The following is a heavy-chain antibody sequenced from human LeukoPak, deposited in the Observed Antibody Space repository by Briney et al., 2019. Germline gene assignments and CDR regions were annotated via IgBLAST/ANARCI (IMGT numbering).Heavy chain of an antibody. V-gene: IGHV4-59*01. CDR3: ARSSGWYYFDY. CDR1: GGSISSYY. CDR2: IYYSGST. J-gene: IGHJ4*02. D-gene: IGHD6-19*01. Sequence: PSETLSLTCTVSGGSISSYYWSWIRQPPGKGLEWIGYIYYSGSTNYNPSLKSRVSISVDTSKNQFSLKLSSVTAADTAVYYCARSSGWYYFDYWGQGTLVTVSS.